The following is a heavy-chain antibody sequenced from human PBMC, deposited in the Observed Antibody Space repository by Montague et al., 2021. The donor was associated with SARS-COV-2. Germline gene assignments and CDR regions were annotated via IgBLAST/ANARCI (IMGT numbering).Heavy chain of an antibody. V-gene: IGHV4-39*01. CDR2: IYYSGTT. CDR3: ARPLVRGVPKAFDI. CDR1: SGSITRNYY. J-gene: IGHJ3*02. Sequence: SETLSLTCTVSSGSITRNYYWGWIRQPPGKGLEWVGNIYYSGTTFINPSLESRVTISVDASKNQFSLNLTSVTAADTAVYYCARPLVRGVPKAFDIRGQGALVIVSS. D-gene: IGHD3-10*01.